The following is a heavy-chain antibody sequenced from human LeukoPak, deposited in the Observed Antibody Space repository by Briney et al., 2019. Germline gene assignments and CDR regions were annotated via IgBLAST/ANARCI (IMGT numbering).Heavy chain of an antibody. CDR3: ARPKGRRVAAAGPFDY. V-gene: IGHV1-18*01. CDR1: GHTFTSYG. Sequence: ASVKVSCKASGHTFTSYGISWVRQAPGQGLEWMGWISAYNGNTNYAQKLQGRVTMTTDTSTSTAYMELRSLRSDDTAVYYCARPKGRRVAAAGPFDYWGQGTLVTVSS. J-gene: IGHJ4*02. D-gene: IGHD6-13*01. CDR2: ISAYNGNT.